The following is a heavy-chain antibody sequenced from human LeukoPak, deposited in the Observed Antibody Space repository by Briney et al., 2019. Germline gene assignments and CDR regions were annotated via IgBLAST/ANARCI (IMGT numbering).Heavy chain of an antibody. Sequence: PSETLSLTCTVSGGSISSSSYYWGWIRQPPGKGLEWIGSIYYSGSTYYNPSLKSRVTISVDTSKNQFSLKLSSVTAADTAVYYCARVVTRYYCSGGSCYHWFDPWGQGTLVTVSS. CDR3: ARVVTRYYCSGGSCYHWFDP. CDR2: IYYSGST. CDR1: GGSISSSSYY. J-gene: IGHJ5*02. D-gene: IGHD2-15*01. V-gene: IGHV4-39*07.